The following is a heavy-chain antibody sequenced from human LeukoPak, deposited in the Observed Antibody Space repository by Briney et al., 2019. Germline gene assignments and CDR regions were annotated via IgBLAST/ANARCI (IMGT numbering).Heavy chain of an antibody. CDR3: AGWYCSGGSCFNY. V-gene: IGHV4-34*01. CDR2: INHSGST. D-gene: IGHD2-15*01. J-gene: IGHJ4*02. Sequence: PSETLSLTCAVYGGSFSGYYWSWIRQPPGKGLEWIGEINHSGSTNYNPSLKSRVTISVDKSKNQFSLKLSSVTAADTAVYYCAGWYCSGGSCFNYWGQGTLVTVSS. CDR1: GGSFSGYY.